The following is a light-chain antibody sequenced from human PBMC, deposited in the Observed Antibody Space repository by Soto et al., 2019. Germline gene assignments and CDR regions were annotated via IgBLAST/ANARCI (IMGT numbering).Light chain of an antibody. Sequence: EIVLTQSPGTLSLSPGESATLSCRASQSVGRNYLAWFQHKPDQAPRLLIYDASTRATGIPARFSGSGSGTEFTLTISSLQSEDFAVYYCQQYNNWPPRHTFGQGTKLEIK. V-gene: IGKV3-15*01. CDR2: DAS. CDR3: QQYNNWPPRHT. J-gene: IGKJ2*01. CDR1: QSVGRN.